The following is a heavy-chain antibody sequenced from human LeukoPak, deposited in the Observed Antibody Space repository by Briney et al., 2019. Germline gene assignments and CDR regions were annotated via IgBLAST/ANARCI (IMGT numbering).Heavy chain of an antibody. CDR3: ARVGYYESSGYYEY. CDR2: INPNSGGT. V-gene: IGHV1-2*06. J-gene: IGHJ4*02. Sequence: ASVKVSCKASGYTLTDYYMHWVRQAPGQGLEWMGLINPNSGGTNYAQKFQGRVTMTRDTSISTVYMELSRLRSDDTAVYYCARVGYYESSGYYEYWGQGTLVTVSS. CDR1: GYTLTDYY. D-gene: IGHD3-22*01.